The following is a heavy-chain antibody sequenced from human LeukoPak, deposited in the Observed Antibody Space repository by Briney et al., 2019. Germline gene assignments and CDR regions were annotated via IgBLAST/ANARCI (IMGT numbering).Heavy chain of an antibody. D-gene: IGHD2-21*02. CDR2: IGTAGDT. V-gene: IGHV3-13*04. J-gene: IGHJ3*02. CDR3: ARGELSSGVTAIHDAFDI. Sequence: SGGSLRLSCAASGFTFSSYDMHCVRQATGKGLEWVSAIGTAGDTYYPGSVKGRFTISRENAKNSLYLQMNSLRAGDTAVYYCARGELSSGVTAIHDAFDIWGQGTMVTVSS. CDR1: GFTFSSYD.